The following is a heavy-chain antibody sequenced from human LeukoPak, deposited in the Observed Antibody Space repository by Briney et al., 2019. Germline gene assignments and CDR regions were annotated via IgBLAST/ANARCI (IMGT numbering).Heavy chain of an antibody. CDR1: RGSIRSHY. D-gene: IGHD3-10*01. V-gene: IGHV4-59*11. Sequence: SETLSLTRTVSRGSIRSHYWTWIREPPGKGLEWIGYMFHSGSPNYNPSLKSRLTISIDTSKNQFSLGLSSVTAADAAVYYCANGDYYGAGRAHYWGQGILVTVSS. CDR3: ANGDYYGAGRAHY. CDR2: MFHSGSP. J-gene: IGHJ4*02.